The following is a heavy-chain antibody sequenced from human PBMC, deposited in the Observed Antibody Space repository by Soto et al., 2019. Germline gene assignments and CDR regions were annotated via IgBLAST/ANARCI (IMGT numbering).Heavy chain of an antibody. J-gene: IGHJ4*02. CDR2: INHSGST. CDR3: ARGLAAGRYDY. CDR1: GGSFSGYY. Sequence: NPSETLSLTCAVYGGSFSGYYWSWIRQPPGKGLEWIGEINHSGSTNYNPSLKSRVTISVDTSKNQFSLKLSSVTAADTAVYYCARGLAAGRYDYWGQGTLVTVSS. D-gene: IGHD6-13*01. V-gene: IGHV4-34*01.